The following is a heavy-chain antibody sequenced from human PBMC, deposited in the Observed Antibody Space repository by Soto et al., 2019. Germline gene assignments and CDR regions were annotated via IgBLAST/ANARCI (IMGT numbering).Heavy chain of an antibody. V-gene: IGHV3-23*01. CDR1: GFTFSSYA. J-gene: IGHJ3*02. CDR3: ANLEGYYDYIWGSYRYTPTQHDAFDI. D-gene: IGHD3-16*02. CDR2: ISGSGGST. Sequence: GRSLRLSCAASGFTFSSYAMSWVRQAPGNGLEWVSAISGSGGSTYYADSVKGRFTISRDNSKNTLYLQMNSLRAEDTAVYYCANLEGYYDYIWGSYRYTPTQHDAFDIWGQGTMVTVSS.